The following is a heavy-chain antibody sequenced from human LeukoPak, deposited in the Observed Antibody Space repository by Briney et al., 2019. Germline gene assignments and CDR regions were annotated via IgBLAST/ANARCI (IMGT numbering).Heavy chain of an antibody. CDR1: GFTFSSYE. Sequence: GGSLRLSCAASGFTFSSYEMNWVRQAPGKGLEWVSYISSSGSTIYYADSVKGRFTISRDNAKNSLYLQMNSLRAEGTAVYYCAKLKGQSGNYGDSLHRSRFPFDIWGQGTMVTVSS. V-gene: IGHV3-48*03. J-gene: IGHJ3*02. CDR2: ISSSGSTI. CDR3: AKLKGQSGNYGDSLHRSRFPFDI. D-gene: IGHD1-26*01.